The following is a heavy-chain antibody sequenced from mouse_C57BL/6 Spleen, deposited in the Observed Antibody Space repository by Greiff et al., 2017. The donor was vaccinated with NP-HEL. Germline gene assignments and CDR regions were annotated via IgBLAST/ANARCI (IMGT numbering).Heavy chain of an antibody. CDR2: INPNNGGT. Sequence: EVQLQQSGPELVKPGASVKIPCKASGYTFTDYNMDWVKQSHGKSLEWIGDINPNNGGTIYNQKFKVKATLTVDKSSSTAYMELRSLTSEDTAVYYCARGYYASNYAMDYWGKGTSVTVSS. CDR3: ARGYYASNYAMDY. V-gene: IGHV1-18*01. D-gene: IGHD1-1*01. CDR1: GYTFTDYN. J-gene: IGHJ4*01.